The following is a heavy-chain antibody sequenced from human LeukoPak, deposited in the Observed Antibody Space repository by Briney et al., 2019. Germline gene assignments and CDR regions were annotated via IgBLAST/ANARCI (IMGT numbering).Heavy chain of an antibody. CDR1: GGSISSYY. CDR3: ARKRGATNYYYYGMDV. J-gene: IGHJ6*02. Sequence: PSETLSLTCTVSGGSISSYYWSWIRQPPGKGLEWIGYIYYSGSTNYNPSLKSRVTISVDTSKNQFSLKLSSVTAADTAVYYCARKRGATNYYYYGMDVWGQGTTVTVSS. D-gene: IGHD4/OR15-4a*01. CDR2: IYYSGST. V-gene: IGHV4-59*01.